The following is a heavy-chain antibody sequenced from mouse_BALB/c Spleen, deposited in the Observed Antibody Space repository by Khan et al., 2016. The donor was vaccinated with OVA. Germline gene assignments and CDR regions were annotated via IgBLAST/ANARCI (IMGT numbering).Heavy chain of an antibody. CDR1: GYSFTSYY. D-gene: IGHD1-1*01. Sequence: VQLKQSGPELMKPGASVKISCKASGYSFTSYYIHWMKQSHGKTLEWIGYIDPCNGASTYNQKFKVKATLTVDKSSNTAYMHLSSLTSEDSAVYYCARHGSTSWFAYWGQGTLVTVSA. CDR2: IDPCNGAS. V-gene: IGHV1-31*01. J-gene: IGHJ3*01. CDR3: ARHGSTSWFAY.